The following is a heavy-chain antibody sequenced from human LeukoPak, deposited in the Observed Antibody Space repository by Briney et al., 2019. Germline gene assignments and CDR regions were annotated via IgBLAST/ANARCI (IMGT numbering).Heavy chain of an antibody. Sequence: PGGSLRLSCAASGFTFSDYYMSWIRQAPGKGLEWVSSISSSSSYKYYADSVKGRFTISRDNSKNTLYLQMNSLRAEDTAVYYCARFNYYGSGSYAFDIWGQGTMVTVSS. CDR3: ARFNYYGSGSYAFDI. D-gene: IGHD3-10*01. CDR1: GFTFSDYY. J-gene: IGHJ3*02. CDR2: ISSSSSYK. V-gene: IGHV3-11*03.